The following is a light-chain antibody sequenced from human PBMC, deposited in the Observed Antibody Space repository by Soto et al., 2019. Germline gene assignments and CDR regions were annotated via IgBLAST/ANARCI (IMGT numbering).Light chain of an antibody. CDR2: EVS. CDR1: SSDVGGYNY. V-gene: IGLV2-14*01. CDR3: SSYRSSSTYV. Sequence: ALTQPASVSGSPGQSITISCTGTSSDVGGYNYVSWYQQHPGKAPKLMIYEVSNRPSGVSNRFSGSKSGNTASLTISGLQAEDEADYYCSSYRSSSTYVFGTGTKVTVL. J-gene: IGLJ1*01.